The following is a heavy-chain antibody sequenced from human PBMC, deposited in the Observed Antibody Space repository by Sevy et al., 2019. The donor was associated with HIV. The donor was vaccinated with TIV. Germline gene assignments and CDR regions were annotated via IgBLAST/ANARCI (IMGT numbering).Heavy chain of an antibody. Sequence: GGSLRLSCAASGFTFSSYAMSWVRQAPGKGLEWVSAISGSGGSTYYADSVKGRFTISRDNSKNTLYLQMNSLRAEDTAVYYCAKAAGYCIGGSCYFRWFDPWGQGTLVTVSS. CDR3: AKAAGYCIGGSCYFRWFDP. J-gene: IGHJ5*02. CDR2: ISGSGGST. D-gene: IGHD2-15*01. V-gene: IGHV3-23*01. CDR1: GFTFSSYA.